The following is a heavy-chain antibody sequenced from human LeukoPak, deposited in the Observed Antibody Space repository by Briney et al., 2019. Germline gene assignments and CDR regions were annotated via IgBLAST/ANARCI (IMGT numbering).Heavy chain of an antibody. D-gene: IGHD6-19*01. V-gene: IGHV1-24*01. CDR3: ATEDYLYSSGWYRFGY. CDR2: FDPEDGET. CDR1: GYTLTELS. Sequence: ASVKVSCKVSGYTLTELSMHWVRQAPGKGLEWMGGFDPEDGETIYVQKFQGRVTMTEDTSTDAAYMELSSLRSEDTAVYYCATEDYLYSSGWYRFGYWGQGTLVTVSS. J-gene: IGHJ4*02.